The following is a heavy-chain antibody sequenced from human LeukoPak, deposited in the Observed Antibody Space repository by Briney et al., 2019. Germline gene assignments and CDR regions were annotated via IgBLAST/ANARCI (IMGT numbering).Heavy chain of an antibody. CDR1: GYTFTSYY. V-gene: IGHV1-46*01. CDR2: INPSGGST. J-gene: IGHJ6*02. Sequence: ASLKVSCKASGYTFTSYYMHWVRQAPGQGLEWMVIINPSGGSTSYAQKFQGRVTMTRDTSTSTVYMELSSLRSEDTDVYYCARDHLEYSSSGGGMDVWGQGTTVTVSS. CDR3: ARDHLEYSSSGGGMDV. D-gene: IGHD6-6*01.